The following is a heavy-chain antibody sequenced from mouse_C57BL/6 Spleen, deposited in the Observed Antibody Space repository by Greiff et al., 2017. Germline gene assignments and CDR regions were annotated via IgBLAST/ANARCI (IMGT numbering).Heavy chain of an antibody. D-gene: IGHD1-1*01. Sequence: QVQLQQPGAELVRPGTSVKLSCKASGYTFTSYWMHWVKQRPGQGLEWIGVIDPSDSYTNYNQKFKGKATLTVDTSSSTAYMQRSSLTSEDSAVYYCARKGITTVVADYWGQGTTRTVSS. CDR1: GYTFTSYW. CDR2: IDPSDSYT. V-gene: IGHV1-59*01. CDR3: ARKGITTVVADY. J-gene: IGHJ2*01.